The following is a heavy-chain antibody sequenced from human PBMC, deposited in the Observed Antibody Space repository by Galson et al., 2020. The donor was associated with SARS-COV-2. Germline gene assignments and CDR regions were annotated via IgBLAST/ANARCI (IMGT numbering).Heavy chain of an antibody. Sequence: ASVKVSCKVSGYTLTELSMHWLRQAPGKGLEWMGGFDPEDGETIYAQKFQGRVTMTEDTSTDTAYMELSSLRSEDTAVYYCATRPSMVRVNWFDPWGQGTLVTVSS. D-gene: IGHD3-10*01. CDR1: GYTLTELS. J-gene: IGHJ5*02. V-gene: IGHV1-24*01. CDR3: ATRPSMVRVNWFDP. CDR2: FDPEDGET.